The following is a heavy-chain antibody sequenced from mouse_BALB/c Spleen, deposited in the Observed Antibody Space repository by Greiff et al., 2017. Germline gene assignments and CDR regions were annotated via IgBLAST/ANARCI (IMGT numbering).Heavy chain of an antibody. V-gene: IGHV1-9*01. Sequence: VQLQQSGAELMKPGASVKISCKATGYTFSSYWIEWVKQRPGHGLEWIGEILPGSGSTNYNEKFKGKATLTADKSSSTAYMQLSSLTAENSAVYFCARSGLRGYFDDWGQGTTLTVSS. CDR3: ARSGLRGYFDD. D-gene: IGHD3-1*01. J-gene: IGHJ2*01. CDR1: GYTFSSYW. CDR2: ILPGSGST.